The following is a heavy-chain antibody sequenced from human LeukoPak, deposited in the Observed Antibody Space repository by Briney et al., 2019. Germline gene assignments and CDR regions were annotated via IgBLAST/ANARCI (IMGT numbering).Heavy chain of an antibody. CDR3: TCSDLGGGDY. CDR1: VGSLSSSNW. V-gene: IGHV4-4*02. CDR2: NYHVGNT. Sequence: SGTLSLTCAVSVGSLSSSNWWGWVRQPPGKGLGGIGENYHVGNTNYNRSLKSRVTILVDKSINQFSLKLTSVPAADTAIYYCTCSDLGGGDYWGQGALVTVSS. D-gene: IGHD3-16*01. J-gene: IGHJ4*02.